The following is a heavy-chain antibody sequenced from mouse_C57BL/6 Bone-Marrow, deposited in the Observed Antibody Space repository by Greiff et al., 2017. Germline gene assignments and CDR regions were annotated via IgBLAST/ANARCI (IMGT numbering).Heavy chain of an antibody. CDR2: IYPYNGVS. D-gene: IGHD2-3*01. CDR1: GYSFTGYY. CDR3: ARTEGSADGYYVGDY. J-gene: IGHJ4*01. V-gene: IGHV1-31*01. Sequence: VQLQQSGPELVKPGASVKISCKASGYSFTGYYMHWVKQSHGNILDWIGYIYPYNGVSSYNQKFKGKATLTVDKASSTAYMELRSLTSVDSAVYYCARTEGSADGYYVGDYWGQGTSGTVSS.